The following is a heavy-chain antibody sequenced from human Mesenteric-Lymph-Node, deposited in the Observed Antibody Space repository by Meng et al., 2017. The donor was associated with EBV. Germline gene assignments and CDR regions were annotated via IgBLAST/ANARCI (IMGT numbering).Heavy chain of an antibody. D-gene: IGHD4-11*01. Sequence: QVQLQESGPGLVKPXGXLSLTCAVFGGSFSSDTWWTWVRQPPGRGLEWIGEIHHSGNTNYNPSFKSRVTVSGDLSKNQFSLHLTSVTAADTAVYYCAQIADYDRLHFFDHWGQGTLVTVSS. V-gene: IGHV4-4*02. CDR3: AQIADYDRLHFFDH. CDR2: IHHSGNT. CDR1: GGSFSSDTW. J-gene: IGHJ4*02.